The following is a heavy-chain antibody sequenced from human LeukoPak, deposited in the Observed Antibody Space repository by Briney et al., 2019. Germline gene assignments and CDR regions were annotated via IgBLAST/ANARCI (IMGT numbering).Heavy chain of an antibody. Sequence: SETLSLTCTVSGGSISSYYWSWTRQPPGKGLEWIGYIYHSGSTNYNPSLKSRVTVSVDTSKNQFSLKLSSVTAADTAVYYCARVEYSSSSILNYYYYYMDVWGKGTTVTVSS. D-gene: IGHD6-6*01. CDR3: ARVEYSSSSILNYYYYYMDV. CDR2: IYHSGST. J-gene: IGHJ6*03. V-gene: IGHV4-59*01. CDR1: GGSISSYY.